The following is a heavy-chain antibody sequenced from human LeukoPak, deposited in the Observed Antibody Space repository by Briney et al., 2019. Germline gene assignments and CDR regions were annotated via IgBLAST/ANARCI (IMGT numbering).Heavy chain of an antibody. Sequence: GGSLRLSCAASGFTFSGFGIHWVRQAPGEGLEWVTLIMYDGSNKYYADSVKGRFTISRDNSKNTVYLQMDSLRAEDTAVYYCASDQSGGYSGFDPRDWGQGALVTVSS. CDR2: IMYDGSNK. V-gene: IGHV3-33*01. CDR1: GFTFSGFG. J-gene: IGHJ4*02. D-gene: IGHD5-12*01. CDR3: ASDQSGGYSGFDPRD.